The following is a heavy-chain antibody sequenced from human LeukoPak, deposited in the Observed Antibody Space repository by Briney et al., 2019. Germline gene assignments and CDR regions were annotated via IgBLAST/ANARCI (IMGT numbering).Heavy chain of an antibody. CDR3: ARANDYYYYMDV. CDR1: GGSINNYY. D-gene: IGHD3-16*01. J-gene: IGHJ6*03. Sequence: SETLSLTCTVSGGSINNYYWTWIRQPAGKGLEWVGPTYSTGSTNYNPSLKSRVTMSVDKSRNHFSLKLSSVTAEDTAVYYCARANDYYYYMDVWGKGTTVIVSS. V-gene: IGHV4-4*07. CDR2: TYSTGST.